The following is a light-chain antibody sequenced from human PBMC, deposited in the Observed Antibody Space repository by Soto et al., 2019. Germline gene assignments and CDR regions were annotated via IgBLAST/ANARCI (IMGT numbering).Light chain of an antibody. V-gene: IGLV2-14*01. CDR2: EVS. J-gene: IGLJ2*01. CDR1: SRDVGGYKY. CDR3: TSYRGSSTLV. Sequence: QSVLTQPASVSGSPGQSITSSCTGTSRDVGGYKYVSWYQQQTGKAPKLIIYEVSNRPSGVSNRFSGSKSGNTASLTISGLQAEDEADYYCTSYRGSSTLVFGGGTKLPVL.